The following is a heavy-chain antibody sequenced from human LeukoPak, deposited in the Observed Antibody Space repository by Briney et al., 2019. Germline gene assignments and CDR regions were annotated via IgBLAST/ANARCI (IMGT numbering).Heavy chain of an antibody. CDR3: AREGDSGGRPTDAFDI. CDR2: ISSSSSTI. D-gene: IGHD3-22*01. CDR1: GFTFSSYW. V-gene: IGHV3-48*01. Sequence: GGSLRLSCAASGFTFSSYWMNWVRQAPGKGLEWVSYISSSSSTIYYADSVKGRFTISRDNAKNSLYLQMNSLRAEDTAVYYCAREGDSGGRPTDAFDIWGQGTMVTVSS. J-gene: IGHJ3*02.